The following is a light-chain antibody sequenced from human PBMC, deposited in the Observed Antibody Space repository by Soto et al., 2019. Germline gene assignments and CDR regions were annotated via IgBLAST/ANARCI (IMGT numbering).Light chain of an antibody. CDR3: SSYTSSSTLYV. J-gene: IGLJ1*01. Sequence: QSVLTQPASVSGSPGPSITISCTGTSSDVGGYNYVSWYQQHPGKAPKLMSYEVSNRPSGVSNRFSGSKSGNTAYLTISGLQAEDEADYYCSSYTSSSTLYVFGTGTKRTVL. CDR1: SSDVGGYNY. CDR2: EVS. V-gene: IGLV2-14*01.